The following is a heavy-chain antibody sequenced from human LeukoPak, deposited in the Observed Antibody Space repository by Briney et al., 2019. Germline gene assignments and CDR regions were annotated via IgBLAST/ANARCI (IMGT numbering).Heavy chain of an antibody. CDR1: GGSFSGYY. Sequence: SETLSLACAVYGGSFSGYYWSWVRQPPGKGLEWMGEINHSGSTDYNPSLKSRVTISVDTSKNQFSLKLSSVTVADTGVYYCARGGCIVVVVDSGRGYNWFDPWGQGTLVTVSS. CDR3: ARGGCIVVVVDSGRGYNWFDP. J-gene: IGHJ5*02. CDR2: INHSGST. D-gene: IGHD2-15*01. V-gene: IGHV4-34*01.